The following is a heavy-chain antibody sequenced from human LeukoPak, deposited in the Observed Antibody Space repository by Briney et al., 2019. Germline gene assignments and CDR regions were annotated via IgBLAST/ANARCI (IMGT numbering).Heavy chain of an antibody. CDR2: IYHSGST. J-gene: IGHJ5*02. V-gene: IGHV4-30-2*01. Sequence: PSETLSLTCAVSGGSISSGGYSWSWIRQPPGKGLEWIGYIYHSGSTYYNPSLKSRVTISVDRSKNQFSLRLSSVTAADTAVYYCARNRDGYNPFEPWGQGTLVTVSS. CDR3: ARNRDGYNPFEP. CDR1: GGSISSGGYS. D-gene: IGHD5-12*01.